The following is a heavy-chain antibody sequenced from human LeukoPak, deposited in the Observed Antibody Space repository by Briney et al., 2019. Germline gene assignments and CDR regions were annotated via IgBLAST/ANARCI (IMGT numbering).Heavy chain of an antibody. V-gene: IGHV1-24*01. J-gene: IGHJ3*02. CDR1: RYTLTELS. Sequence: ASVKVSCKVSRYTLTELSMHWVRQAPGKGLEWMGGFDPEDGETIYAQKFQGRVTMTEDTSTDTAYMELSSLRSEDTAVYYCARAPGRPLLRRAAFDIWGQGTMVTVSS. CDR2: FDPEDGET. CDR3: ARAPGRPLLRRAAFDI. D-gene: IGHD3-16*01.